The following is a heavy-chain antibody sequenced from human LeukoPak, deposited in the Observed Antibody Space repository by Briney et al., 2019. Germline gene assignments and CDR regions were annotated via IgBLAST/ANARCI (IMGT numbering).Heavy chain of an antibody. D-gene: IGHD6-19*01. J-gene: IGHJ4*02. CDR3: ATDLKKGDSGCFDY. CDR2: INTNTGNP. CDR1: GYTFTSSA. V-gene: IGHV7-4-1*02. Sequence: ASVKVSCKASGYTFTSSALNWVRQAPGQGLEWMGWINTNTGNPTYAQGFTGRFVFSLDTSVSTAYLQISSLKSEDTAVYYCATDLKKGDSGCFDYWGQGTLVTVSS.